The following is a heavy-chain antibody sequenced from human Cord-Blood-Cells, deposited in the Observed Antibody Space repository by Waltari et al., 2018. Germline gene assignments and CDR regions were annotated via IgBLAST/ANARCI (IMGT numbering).Heavy chain of an antibody. J-gene: IGHJ4*02. V-gene: IGHV4-38-2*01. CDR2: IYHSGST. Sequence: QVQLQESGPGLVKPSETLSLTCAVSGYSISSGYYWGWIRQPPGKGLEWIGSIYHSGSTSYNPSLKSRVTISVDTSKNQFSLKLSSVTAADTAVYYCARGGLPVLFYWGQGTLVTVSS. CDR1: GYSISSGYY. CDR3: ARGGLPVLFY. D-gene: IGHD3-16*01.